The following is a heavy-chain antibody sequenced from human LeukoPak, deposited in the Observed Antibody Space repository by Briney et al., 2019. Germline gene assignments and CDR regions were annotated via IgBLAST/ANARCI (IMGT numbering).Heavy chain of an antibody. Sequence: GGSPRLSCAASGFTFSSYSMNWVRQAPGKGLEWVSYISSSSSTIYYADSVKGRFTISRDNAKNSLYLQMNSLRDEDTAVYYCARGEEQQLPIYYYYGMDVWGQGTTVTVSS. CDR1: GFTFSSYS. CDR3: ARGEEQQLPIYYYYGMDV. CDR2: ISSSSSTI. V-gene: IGHV3-48*02. D-gene: IGHD6-13*01. J-gene: IGHJ6*02.